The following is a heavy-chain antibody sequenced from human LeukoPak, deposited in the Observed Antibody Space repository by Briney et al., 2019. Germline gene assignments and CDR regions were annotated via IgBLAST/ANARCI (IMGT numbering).Heavy chain of an antibody. CDR2: IYYSGST. CDR1: GGSISSSSYY. D-gene: IGHD2-15*01. Sequence: PSETLSLTCTVSGGSISSSSYYWGWIRQPPGKGLEWIGSIYYSGSTYYNPSLKSRVTISVDTSKNQFSLKLSSVTAADTAVYYCARSDCSGGSCYYRTPGWFDPWGQGTLVTVSS. J-gene: IGHJ5*02. V-gene: IGHV4-39*01. CDR3: ARSDCSGGSCYYRTPGWFDP.